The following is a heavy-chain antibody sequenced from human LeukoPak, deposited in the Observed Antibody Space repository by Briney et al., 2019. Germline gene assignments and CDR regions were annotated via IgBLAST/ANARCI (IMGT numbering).Heavy chain of an antibody. CDR3: AKMLAAHDAFNI. V-gene: IGHV3-23*01. CDR2: INGGGNST. D-gene: IGHD2-8*01. J-gene: IGHJ3*02. CDR1: GFIFSTYA. Sequence: PGGSLRLSCAASGFIFSTYAMSWVRQAPGKGLEWVSAINGGGNSTYYADSVKGRFTISRDNSKNTLYLQMNSLRAEDTAVYYCAKMLAAHDAFNIWGQGTMVTVSS.